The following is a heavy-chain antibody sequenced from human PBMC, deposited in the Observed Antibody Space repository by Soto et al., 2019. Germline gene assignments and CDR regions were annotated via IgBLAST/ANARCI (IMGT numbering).Heavy chain of an antibody. CDR2: ISYDGSNK. D-gene: IGHD2-15*01. CDR1: GFTFSSYG. Sequence: QVQLVESGGGVVQPGRSLRLSCAASGFTFSSYGMHWVRQAPGKGLEWVAVISYDGSNKYCADSVKGRFTISRDNSKNTLYLQMNSLRAEETAVYYCAKGNPRPSLGYCSGGSCYKDYYYGMDVWGQGTTVTVSS. J-gene: IGHJ6*02. CDR3: AKGNPRPSLGYCSGGSCYKDYYYGMDV. V-gene: IGHV3-30*18.